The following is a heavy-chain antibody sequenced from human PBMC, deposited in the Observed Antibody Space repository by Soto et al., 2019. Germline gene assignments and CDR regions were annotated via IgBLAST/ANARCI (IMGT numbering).Heavy chain of an antibody. CDR3: ARDNGLAGSFDP. Sequence: GPLRLSCAASGFTFSTYSMNWVRQAPGKGLEWISYITSSSTTICYADSGKGRFTNSRDNAKNSLYLQMNSLRDEDTAVYYCARDNGLAGSFDPWVHGTLVTVSS. D-gene: IGHD6-13*01. V-gene: IGHV3-48*02. CDR2: ITSSSTTI. J-gene: IGHJ5*02. CDR1: GFTFSTYS.